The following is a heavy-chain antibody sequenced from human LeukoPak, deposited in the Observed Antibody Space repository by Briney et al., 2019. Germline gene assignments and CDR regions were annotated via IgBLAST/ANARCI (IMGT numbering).Heavy chain of an antibody. CDR3: ARGAPVVVVVAATQAGFDY. CDR2: TYYRSKWYN. Sequence: SQTLSLTCAISGDSVSSNSAAWNWIRQSPSRGLEWLGRTYYRSKWYNDYAVSVKSRITINPDTSKNQFSLQLNSVTPEDTAVYYCARGAPVVVVVAATQAGFDYWGQGTLVTVSS. V-gene: IGHV6-1*01. D-gene: IGHD2-15*01. J-gene: IGHJ4*02. CDR1: GDSVSSNSAA.